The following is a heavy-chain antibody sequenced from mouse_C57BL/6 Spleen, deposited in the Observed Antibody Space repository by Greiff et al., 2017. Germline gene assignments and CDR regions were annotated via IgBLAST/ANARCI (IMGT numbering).Heavy chain of an antibody. CDR3: APRGDRAGQFAY. D-gene: IGHD3-3*01. CDR1: GYAFSSSW. V-gene: IGHV1-82*01. J-gene: IGHJ3*01. CDR2: IYPGDGDT. Sequence: QVQLQQSGPELVKPGASVKISCKASGYAFSSSWMNWVKQRPGKGLEWIGRIYPGDGDTNYNGKFKGKATLTADKSSSTAYMQLSSLTSEDSAVYFCAPRGDRAGQFAYWGQGTLVTVSA.